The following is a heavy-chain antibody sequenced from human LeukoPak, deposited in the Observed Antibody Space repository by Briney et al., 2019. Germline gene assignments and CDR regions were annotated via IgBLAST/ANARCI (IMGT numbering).Heavy chain of an antibody. CDR2: IHGNGST. D-gene: IGHD3-22*01. CDR3: ARDMVSTWPYFYTYYYMDV. Sequence: PSETLSLTCTVSGASITARSWNWIRQPAGKALEWIGRIHGNGSTNYNPSLKSRVTMSLDTSKSQFSLKLPSVTAADTALYYCARDMVSTWPYFYTYYYMDVWGQRTTVAVSS. V-gene: IGHV4-4*07. CDR1: GASITARS. J-gene: IGHJ6*03.